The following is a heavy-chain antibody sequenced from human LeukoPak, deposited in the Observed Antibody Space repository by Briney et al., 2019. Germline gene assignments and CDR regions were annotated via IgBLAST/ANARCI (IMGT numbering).Heavy chain of an antibody. D-gene: IGHD3-22*01. CDR1: GGTFSSYA. Sequence: ASVKVSCKASGGTFSSYAISWVRQAPGQGLEWMGGIIPIFGTANYAQKFQGRVTITADESTSTAYMELSSLRSEDTAVYYCARDTADYYESSGHAYWGQGTLVTVSS. V-gene: IGHV1-69*13. CDR3: ARDTADYYESSGHAY. CDR2: IIPIFGTA. J-gene: IGHJ4*02.